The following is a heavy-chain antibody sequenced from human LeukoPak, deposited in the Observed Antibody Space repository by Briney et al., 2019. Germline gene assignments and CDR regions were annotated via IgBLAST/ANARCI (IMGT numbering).Heavy chain of an antibody. Sequence: SETLSLTCTVSGYSISSGYYWGWIRQPPGKGLKWIGSIYHSGSTYYNPSLKSRVTISVDTSKNQFSLKLSSVTAADTAVYYCARDIDYYDSSGFLLWGQGTLVTVSS. J-gene: IGHJ4*02. CDR1: GYSISSGYY. CDR2: IYHSGST. D-gene: IGHD3-22*01. V-gene: IGHV4-38-2*02. CDR3: ARDIDYYDSSGFLL.